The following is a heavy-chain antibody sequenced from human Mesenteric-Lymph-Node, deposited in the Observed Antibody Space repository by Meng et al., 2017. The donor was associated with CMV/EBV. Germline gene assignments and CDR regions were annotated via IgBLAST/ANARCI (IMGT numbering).Heavy chain of an antibody. V-gene: IGHV4-39*07. CDR1: GGSISSSSYY. J-gene: IGHJ4*02. D-gene: IGHD5-18*01. CDR3: ARDPRGIRDYFDY. CDR2: IYFTGST. Sequence: PETLSLTCTVSGGSISSSSYYWGWIRQPPGKGLEWIGNIYFTGSTYYNPSLKSRVTLSVDTSKNQFSLRLSSVTAADTAVYYCARDPRGIRDYFDYWGQGTLVTVSS.